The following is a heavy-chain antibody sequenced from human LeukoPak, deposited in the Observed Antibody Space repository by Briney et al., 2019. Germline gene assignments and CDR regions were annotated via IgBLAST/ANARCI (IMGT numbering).Heavy chain of an antibody. D-gene: IGHD5/OR15-5a*01. Sequence: GGSLRLSCAASGFTVSSNYMSWVRQAPGKGVEWVSVIYSGGSTYYADSVKGRFTISRDNSKNTLYLQMNSLRAEDTAVYYCARGIYDRRSYYPDYWGQGTLVTVSS. CDR3: ARGIYDRRSYYPDY. CDR1: GFTVSSNY. J-gene: IGHJ4*02. CDR2: IYSGGST. V-gene: IGHV3-53*01.